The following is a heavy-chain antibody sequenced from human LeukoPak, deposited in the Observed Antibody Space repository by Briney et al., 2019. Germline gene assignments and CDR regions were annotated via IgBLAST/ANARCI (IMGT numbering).Heavy chain of an antibody. D-gene: IGHD3-10*01. CDR2: INHSGST. CDR1: GGSFSGYY. J-gene: IGHJ5*02. CDR3: ARGDGSGSGRWFDP. Sequence: MASETLSLTCAVYGGSFSGYYWSWIRQPPGKGLEWIGEINHSGSTNYNPSLKSRVTISVDRSKNQFSLNLNFVTAADTALYYCARGDGSGSGRWFDPWGQGTLITVSS. V-gene: IGHV4-34*01.